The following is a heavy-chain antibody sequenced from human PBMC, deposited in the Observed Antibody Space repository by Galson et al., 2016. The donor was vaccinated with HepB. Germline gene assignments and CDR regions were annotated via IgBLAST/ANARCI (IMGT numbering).Heavy chain of an antibody. CDR2: ISGSGNTI. Sequence: SLRLSCAASGFTFSDYFMSWLRQAPGKGLEWVSYISGSGNTISYADSVKGRFTIPRDNAQNSLYLQMNSLRAEDTAVYYCARDNFYDSRSHYIAGRNYYYGMDVWGQGTTVTVSS. V-gene: IGHV3-11*01. CDR3: ARDNFYDSRSHYIAGRNYYYGMDV. D-gene: IGHD3-22*01. J-gene: IGHJ6*02. CDR1: GFTFSDYF.